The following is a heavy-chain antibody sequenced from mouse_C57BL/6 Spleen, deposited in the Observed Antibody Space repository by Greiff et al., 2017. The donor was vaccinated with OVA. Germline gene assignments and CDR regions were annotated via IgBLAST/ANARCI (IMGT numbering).Heavy chain of an antibody. CDR1: GFTFSSYG. J-gene: IGHJ2*01. CDR2: ISSGGSYT. CDR3: ARPTGFDY. D-gene: IGHD2-1*01. Sequence: EVKLMESGGDLVKPGGSLKLSCAASGFTFSSYGMSWVRQTPDKRLEWVATISSGGSYTYYPDSVKGRFTISRDNAKNTLYLQMSSLKSEDTAMYYCARPTGFDYWGQGTTLTVSS. V-gene: IGHV5-6*01.